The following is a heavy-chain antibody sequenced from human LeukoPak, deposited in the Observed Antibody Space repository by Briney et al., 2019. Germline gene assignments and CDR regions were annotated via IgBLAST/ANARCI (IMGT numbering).Heavy chain of an antibody. Sequence: GGSLRLSCVVSGFTFSSYAMSWVRQAPGKGLEWVSAISGSGGSTYYADSVKGRFTISRDNSKNTLYLQMNSLRAEDTAVYYCAKGRHSGGWYVVLYWGQGTLVTVSS. V-gene: IGHV3-23*01. D-gene: IGHD6-19*01. CDR3: AKGRHSGGWYVVLY. J-gene: IGHJ4*02. CDR1: GFTFSSYA. CDR2: ISGSGGST.